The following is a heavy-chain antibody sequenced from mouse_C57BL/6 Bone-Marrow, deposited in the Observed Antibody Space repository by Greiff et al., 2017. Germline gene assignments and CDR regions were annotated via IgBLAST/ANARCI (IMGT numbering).Heavy chain of an antibody. CDR1: GYSFTSHY. Sequence: QVQLQQSGPELVQPGASVKISCKASGYSFTSHYIHWVKQRPGQGLEWIGWIYPGSGNTKYNEKFKGKATLTADTSSSTAYMQLSSLTSEDSAVYYCARDSYYVGWYFDVWGTGTTVTVSS. J-gene: IGHJ1*03. D-gene: IGHD2-12*01. CDR2: IYPGSGNT. V-gene: IGHV1-66*01. CDR3: ARDSYYVGWYFDV.